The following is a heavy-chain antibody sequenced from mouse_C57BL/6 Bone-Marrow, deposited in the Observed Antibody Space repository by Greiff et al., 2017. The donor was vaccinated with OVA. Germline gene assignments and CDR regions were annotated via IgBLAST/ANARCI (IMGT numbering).Heavy chain of an antibody. CDR2: ISDGGSYT. D-gene: IGHD1-1*01. CDR1: GFTFSSYA. CDR3: ARDSLLLRFCDY. V-gene: IGHV5-4*01. J-gene: IGHJ2*01. Sequence: EVQLVESGGGLVKPGGSLKLSCAASGFTFSSYAMSWVRQTPEKRLEWVATISDGGSYTYYPDNVKGRFTISRDNAKNNLYLQMSHLKSEDTAMYYCARDSLLLRFCDYWGQGTTLTVSS.